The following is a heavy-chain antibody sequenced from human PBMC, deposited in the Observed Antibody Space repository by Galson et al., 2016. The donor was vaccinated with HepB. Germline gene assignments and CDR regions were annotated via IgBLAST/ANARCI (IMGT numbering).Heavy chain of an antibody. Sequence: SLRLSCAASGFTFSNYWMSWVRQPPGKGLEWVGNIKRDGSEKYYVDSVKGRFTISRDNAKNSLYLQMNSLRAEDTAVYYCASSIVVAINWFDPWGQGTLVTVSS. J-gene: IGHJ5*02. CDR3: ASSIVVAINWFDP. CDR2: IKRDGSEK. V-gene: IGHV3-7*03. D-gene: IGHD2-15*01. CDR1: GFTFSNYW.